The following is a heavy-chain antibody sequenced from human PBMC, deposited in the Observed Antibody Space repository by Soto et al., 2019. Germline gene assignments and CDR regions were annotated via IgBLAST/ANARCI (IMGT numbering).Heavy chain of an antibody. Sequence: ASVKVSCKASGYTFTSYGISWVRQAPGQGLGWMGWISAYNGNTNYAQKLQGRVTMTTDTSTSTAYMELRSLRSDDTALYYCARAGFLEWSRAEYFQHWGQGTLVTVSS. D-gene: IGHD3-3*01. CDR3: ARAGFLEWSRAEYFQH. V-gene: IGHV1-18*01. CDR2: ISAYNGNT. J-gene: IGHJ1*01. CDR1: GYTFTSYG.